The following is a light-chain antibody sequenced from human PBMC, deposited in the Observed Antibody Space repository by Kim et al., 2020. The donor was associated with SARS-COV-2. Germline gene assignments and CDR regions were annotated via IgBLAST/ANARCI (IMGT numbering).Light chain of an antibody. CDR3: NSRDSSGNPHVV. Sequence: SSELTQDPAVSVALGQTVRITCQGDSLRSYYASWYQQKPGQAPVLVIYGKNNRPSGIPDRFSGSSSGITASLTITGAQAEDEADYYCNSRDSSGNPHVVFGGGTQLTVL. CDR1: SLRSYY. V-gene: IGLV3-19*01. CDR2: GKN. J-gene: IGLJ2*01.